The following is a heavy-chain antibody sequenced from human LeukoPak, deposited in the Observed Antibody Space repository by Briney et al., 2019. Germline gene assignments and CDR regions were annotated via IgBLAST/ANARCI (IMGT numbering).Heavy chain of an antibody. CDR1: GGTFSSYA. CDR3: ARVPTFLQGYNWNDRDAFDI. Sequence: EASVKVSCKASGGTFSSYAISWVRQAPGQGLEWMGGIIPIFGTANYAQKFQGRVTITADESTSTAYMGLSSLRSEDTAVYYCARVPTFLQGYNWNDRDAFDIWGQGTMVTVSS. J-gene: IGHJ3*02. V-gene: IGHV1-69*13. CDR2: IIPIFGTA. D-gene: IGHD1-1*01.